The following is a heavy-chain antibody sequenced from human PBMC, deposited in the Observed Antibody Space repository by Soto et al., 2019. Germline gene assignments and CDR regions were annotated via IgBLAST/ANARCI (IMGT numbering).Heavy chain of an antibody. Sequence: GGSLRLSCAASGFTFSDYYMSWIRQAPGKGLEWVSNISRSGSTIYYADSVKGRFTISRDNAKNSLYLQMNSLRAEDTAVYYCARDGQKQWLVELGAFDIWGQGTMVTVSS. J-gene: IGHJ3*02. V-gene: IGHV3-11*01. CDR3: ARDGQKQWLVELGAFDI. CDR1: GFTFSDYY. CDR2: ISRSGSTI. D-gene: IGHD6-19*01.